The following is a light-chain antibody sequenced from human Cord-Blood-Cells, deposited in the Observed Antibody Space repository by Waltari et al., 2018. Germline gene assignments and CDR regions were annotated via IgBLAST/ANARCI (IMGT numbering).Light chain of an antibody. J-gene: IGKJ2*01. CDR3: QQYGSSPYT. CDR2: GAS. V-gene: IGKV3-20*01. Sequence: EIVLTQSPGTLSLSPGERATLSCRASQRVSSSYLAWYQQKPGQAPRHRIYGASSRATGIPDRFSGSGSGTDFTLTISRLEPEDFAVYYCQQYGSSPYTFGQGTKLEIK. CDR1: QRVSSSY.